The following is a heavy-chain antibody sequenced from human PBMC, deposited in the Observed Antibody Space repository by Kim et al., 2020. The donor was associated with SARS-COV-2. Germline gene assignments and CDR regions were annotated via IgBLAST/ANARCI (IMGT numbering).Heavy chain of an antibody. J-gene: IGHJ6*02. V-gene: IGHV1-8*01. D-gene: IGHD3-10*01. CDR3: ARFMVRGVIITYYYYGMDV. Sequence: ASVKVSCKASGYTFTSYDINWVRQATGQGLEWMGWMNPNSGNTGYAQKFQGRVTMTRNTSISTAYMELSSLRSEDTAVYYCARFMVRGVIITYYYYGMDVWGQGTTVTVSS. CDR2: MNPNSGNT. CDR1: GYTFTSYD.